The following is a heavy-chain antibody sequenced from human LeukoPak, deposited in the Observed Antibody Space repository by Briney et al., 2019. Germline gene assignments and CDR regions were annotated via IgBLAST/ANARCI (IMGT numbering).Heavy chain of an antibody. CDR1: GFTFSSYW. CDR2: IKQDGSEK. Sequence: TGGSLRLSCAASGFTFSSYWVSWVRQAPGKGLEWVANIKQDGSEKYYVDSVKGRFTISRDNAKNSLYLQMNSLRAEDTAVYYCVSDYVHFDYWGQRTLVTVSS. CDR3: VSDYVHFDY. D-gene: IGHD3-16*01. V-gene: IGHV3-7*01. J-gene: IGHJ4*02.